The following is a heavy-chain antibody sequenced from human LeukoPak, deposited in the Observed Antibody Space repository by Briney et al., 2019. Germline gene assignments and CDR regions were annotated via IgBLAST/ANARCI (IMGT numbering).Heavy chain of an antibody. J-gene: IGHJ5*02. CDR1: GFTFSSYW. D-gene: IGHD6-19*01. Sequence: QPGGSLRLSCAASGFTFSSYWMHWVRQAPGKGLEWVSYIDSSGSIIYYADSVKGRFTISRAHAKNSLYLQMNSLRAEDTAVYYCASTPSSGWTTNWFDPWGQGTLVTVSS. V-gene: IGHV3-48*04. CDR2: IDSSGSII. CDR3: ASTPSSGWTTNWFDP.